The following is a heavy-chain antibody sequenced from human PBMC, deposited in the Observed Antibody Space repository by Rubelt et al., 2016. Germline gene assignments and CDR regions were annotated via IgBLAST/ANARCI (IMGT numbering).Heavy chain of an antibody. CDR2: INHSGST. J-gene: IGHJ4*02. CDR3: AVRDGYNWYYFDY. V-gene: IGHV4-34*01. Sequence: QVQLQQWGAGLLKPSETLSLTCAVYGGSFSGYYWSWIRQPPGKGLEWIGEINHSGSTNYNPSLKSGGTITVDTSRNQFSLKLSSVTAADTAVYYCAVRDGYNWYYFDYWGQGTLVTVSS. D-gene: IGHD5-24*01. CDR1: GGSFSGYY.